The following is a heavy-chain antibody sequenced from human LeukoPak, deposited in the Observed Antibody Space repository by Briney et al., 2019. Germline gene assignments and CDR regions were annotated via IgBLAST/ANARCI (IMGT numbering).Heavy chain of an antibody. CDR1: GGSISSHY. CDR2: IYYSGST. CDR3: ARSLRPYSSGWNVGY. D-gene: IGHD6-19*01. J-gene: IGHJ4*02. Sequence: SETLSLTCTVSGGSISSHYWSWIRQPPGKGLEWIGYIYYSGSTNYNPSLKSRVTISVYTSKNQFSLKLSSVTAADTAVYYCARSLRPYSSGWNVGYWGQGTLVTVSS. V-gene: IGHV4-59*11.